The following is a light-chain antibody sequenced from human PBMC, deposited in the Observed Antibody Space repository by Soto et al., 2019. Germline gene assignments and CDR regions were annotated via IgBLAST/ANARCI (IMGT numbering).Light chain of an antibody. Sequence: EIVMTQSPATLSVSPGETATLSCRASQSISNTLVWYQQKPGQAPRLLISGASTRDTGIPARFRGSGSGTEFTLTISSLPSEDFGVSYCQQYSDWPLTFGQGTRLV. CDR2: GAS. V-gene: IGKV3-15*01. CDR3: QQYSDWPLT. J-gene: IGKJ5*01. CDR1: QSISNT.